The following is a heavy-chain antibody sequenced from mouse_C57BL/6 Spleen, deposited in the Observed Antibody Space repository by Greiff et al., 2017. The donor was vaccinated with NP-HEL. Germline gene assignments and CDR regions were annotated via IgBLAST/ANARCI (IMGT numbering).Heavy chain of an antibody. V-gene: IGHV1-50*01. CDR2: IDPSDSYT. CDR1: GYTFTSYW. J-gene: IGHJ2*01. CDR3: ARNCDY. Sequence: VQLQQPGAELVKPGASVKLSCKASGYTFTSYWMQWVKQRPGQGLEWIGEIDPSDSYTNYNQKFKGKATLTVDTSSSTAYMQLSSLTSEDSAVYYCARNCDYWGQGTTLTVSS.